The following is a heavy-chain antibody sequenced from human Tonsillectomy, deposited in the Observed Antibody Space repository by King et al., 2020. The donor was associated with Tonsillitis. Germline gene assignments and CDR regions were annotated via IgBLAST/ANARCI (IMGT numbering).Heavy chain of an antibody. Sequence: QLVQSGGGVVQPGGSLRLSCAASGFTFSSYGMHWVRQAPGKGLEWVAFIRYDGSNKNYAASVKGRFTISRDNSKNTLHLQMNSLRGEDTAVYYCAKDMAAILTGYSDYGMDVWGQGTTVTVSS. CDR1: GFTFSSYG. CDR3: AKDMAAILTGYSDYGMDV. J-gene: IGHJ6*02. CDR2: IRYDGSNK. D-gene: IGHD3-9*01. V-gene: IGHV3-30*02.